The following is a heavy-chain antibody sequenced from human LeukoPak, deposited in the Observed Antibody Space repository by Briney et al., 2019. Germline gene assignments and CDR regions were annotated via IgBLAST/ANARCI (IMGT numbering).Heavy chain of an antibody. Sequence: GRSLRLSCAASGFTFDDYAMHWVRQAPGKGLEWVSGISWNSGSIGYADSVKGRFTISRDNAKNSLYLQMNSLRAEDTALYHCAKALGYSYGNWFDPWGQGTLVTVSS. J-gene: IGHJ5*02. CDR1: GFTFDDYA. CDR3: AKALGYSYGNWFDP. D-gene: IGHD5-18*01. CDR2: ISWNSGSI. V-gene: IGHV3-9*01.